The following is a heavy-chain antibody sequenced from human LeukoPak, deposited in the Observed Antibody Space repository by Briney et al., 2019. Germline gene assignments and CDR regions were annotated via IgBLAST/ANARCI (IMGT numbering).Heavy chain of an antibody. J-gene: IGHJ4*02. D-gene: IGHD3-16*01. V-gene: IGHV3-7*01. Sequence: GGSLRLSRAASGFTFSSYWMSWVRQAPGKGLEWVANIKEDGSEKYYVDSVKGRFTISRDNAKNSLYLQMNSLRAEDTAVYYCAREGYGRLVAHFDYWGQGTLVTVSS. CDR3: AREGYGRLVAHFDY. CDR1: GFTFSSYW. CDR2: IKEDGSEK.